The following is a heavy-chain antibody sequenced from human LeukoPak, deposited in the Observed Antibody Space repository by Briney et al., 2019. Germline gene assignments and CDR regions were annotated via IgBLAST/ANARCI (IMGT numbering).Heavy chain of an antibody. J-gene: IGHJ4*02. Sequence: GGSLRLSCAASGFTFSSYSMNWVRQAPGKGLEWVSSISSSSSYIYYADSVKGRFTISRDNAKNSLYLQMNSLRAEDTAVYYCARGGGGYSYGTGDYWGQGTLVTVSS. CDR3: ARGGGGYSYGTGDY. CDR1: GFTFSSYS. CDR2: ISSSSSYI. V-gene: IGHV3-21*01. D-gene: IGHD5-18*01.